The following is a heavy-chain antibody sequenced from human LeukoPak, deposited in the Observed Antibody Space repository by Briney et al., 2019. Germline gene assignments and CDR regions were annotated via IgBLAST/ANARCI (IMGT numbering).Heavy chain of an antibody. CDR3: ARGQGVDFWSARTSLLYFDY. CDR2: ISAYNGNT. D-gene: IGHD3-3*01. Sequence: GASVKVSCKASGCTFTSYGISWVRQAPGQGLEWMGWISAYNGNTNYAQKLQGRATMTTDTSTSTAYMELRSLRADDTDVYYCARGQGVDFWSARTSLLYFDYWGQGTLVTVSS. J-gene: IGHJ4*02. CDR1: GCTFTSYG. V-gene: IGHV1-18*01.